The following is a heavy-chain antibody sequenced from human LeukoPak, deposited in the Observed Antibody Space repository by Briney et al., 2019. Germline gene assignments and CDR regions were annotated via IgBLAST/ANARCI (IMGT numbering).Heavy chain of an antibody. V-gene: IGHV4-59*01. Sequence: SETLSLTCTVSGGSISSYYWSWIRQPPGKGLEWIGYIYYRGSTNYNPSLKSRVTFSVDTSKNQFSLKLNSVTAADTAVYYCARGGDYGDLRYFDYWGQGTLVTVSS. CDR2: IYYRGST. CDR1: GGSISSYY. CDR3: ARGGDYGDLRYFDY. D-gene: IGHD4-17*01. J-gene: IGHJ4*02.